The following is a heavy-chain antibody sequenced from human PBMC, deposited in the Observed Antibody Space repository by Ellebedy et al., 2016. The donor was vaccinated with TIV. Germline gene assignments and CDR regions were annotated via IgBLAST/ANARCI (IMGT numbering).Heavy chain of an antibody. J-gene: IGHJ4*02. CDR3: ARRGDSDFDS. D-gene: IGHD4-17*01. Sequence: GGSLKISCKISGYNFSNNWSSWVRQKPGKGLEWMGRIHTSDSDTVYRPSFRGHVTMSVDKSISFAFLQWSSLQASDTAMYYCARRGDSDFDSWGQGTVVTVSP. CDR2: IHTSDSDT. V-gene: IGHV5-10-1*01. CDR1: GYNFSNNW.